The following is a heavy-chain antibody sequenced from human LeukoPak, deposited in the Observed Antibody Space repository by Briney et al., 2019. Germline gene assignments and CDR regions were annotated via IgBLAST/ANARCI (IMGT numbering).Heavy chain of an antibody. CDR3: AKGKVTAFLDWFDP. CDR2: ISGSGNNT. J-gene: IGHJ5*02. CDR1: GFTFSSYA. V-gene: IGHV3-23*01. Sequence: PGGSLRLSCAASGFTFSSYAMSWVRQAPGKGLEWVSVISGSGNNTYYADSVKGRFTISRDNSKNTLYLQLNSLRAEDTAIYYCAKGKVTAFLDWFDPWGQGTLVTVSS. D-gene: IGHD2-21*02.